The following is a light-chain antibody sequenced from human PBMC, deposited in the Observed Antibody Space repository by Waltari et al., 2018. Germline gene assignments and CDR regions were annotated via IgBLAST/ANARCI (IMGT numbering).Light chain of an antibody. V-gene: IGLV2-14*03. J-gene: IGLJ2*01. CDR3: SSYTSSSTPVV. Sequence: QSALTPPASVSGSPGPSITISCTGTSSDVGGYNYVSWYQQHPGKAPKLMIYDVSNRPSGVSNRFSGSKSGNTASLTISGLQAEDEADYYCSSYTSSSTPVVFGGGTKLTVL. CDR1: SSDVGGYNY. CDR2: DVS.